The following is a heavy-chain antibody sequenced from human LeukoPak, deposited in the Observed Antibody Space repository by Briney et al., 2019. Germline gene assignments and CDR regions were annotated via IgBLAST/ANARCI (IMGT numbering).Heavy chain of an antibody. CDR1: GFTFSSYG. J-gene: IGHJ4*02. CDR2: ISCDGSNK. Sequence: GGSLRLSCAASGFTFSSYGMHWVRQAPGKGLEWVAVISCDGSNKYYADSVKGRFTISRDNPKNTLYLQMNSLRAEDTAVYYCAKATQGYFDYWGQGTLVTVSS. CDR3: AKATQGYFDY. D-gene: IGHD1-1*01. V-gene: IGHV3-30*18.